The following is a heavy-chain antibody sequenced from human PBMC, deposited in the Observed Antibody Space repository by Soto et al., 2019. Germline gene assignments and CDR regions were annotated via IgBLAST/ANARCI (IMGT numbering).Heavy chain of an antibody. D-gene: IGHD2-15*01. CDR3: ARDPSGYCSGGSCRRLNYYYYGMDV. V-gene: IGHV4-38-2*02. J-gene: IGHJ6*02. Sequence: SATLSLTCAVSRYSISSGYYWGWIRQPPGKGLEGFGSIYHSGSTYYNPSLKSRVTISVDTSKNQFSLKLSSVTAADTAVYYCARDPSGYCSGGSCRRLNYYYYGMDVWGQGTTVT. CDR2: IYHSGST. CDR1: RYSISSGYY.